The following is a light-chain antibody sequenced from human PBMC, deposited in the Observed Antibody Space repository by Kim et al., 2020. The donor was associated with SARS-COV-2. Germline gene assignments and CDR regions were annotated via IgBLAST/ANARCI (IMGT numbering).Light chain of an antibody. CDR2: DAS. V-gene: IGKV1-5*01. Sequence: SVGDKVPIACRASQSIRNWLAWYQQKPGKGPRLLIYDASNWESGVPSRFSGSGSETEFTLTLSSLQPDDFATYYCQHYDGYSGTFGQGTKVDIK. CDR3: QHYDGYSGT. J-gene: IGKJ1*01. CDR1: QSIRNW.